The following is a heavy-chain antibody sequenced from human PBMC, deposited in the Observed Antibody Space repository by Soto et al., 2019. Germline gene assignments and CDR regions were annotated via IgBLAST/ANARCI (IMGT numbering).Heavy chain of an antibody. CDR3: ARHDDYGGHYYYYYGMDV. Sequence: GESLKISCKGSGYSFTSYWIGWVRQMPGKGLEWMGIIYPGDSDTRYSPSFQGQVTISADKSISTAYLQWSSLKASDTAMYYCARHDDYGGHYYYYYGMDVWGQGTTVPVSS. CDR2: IYPGDSDT. J-gene: IGHJ6*02. D-gene: IGHD4-17*01. CDR1: GYSFTSYW. V-gene: IGHV5-51*01.